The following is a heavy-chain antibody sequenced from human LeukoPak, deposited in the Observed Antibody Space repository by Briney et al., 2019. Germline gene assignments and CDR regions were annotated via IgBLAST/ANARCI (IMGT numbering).Heavy chain of an antibody. CDR3: ARVSMVRGVMTWYFDY. D-gene: IGHD3-10*01. J-gene: IGHJ4*02. CDR1: GFTFSDHC. CDR2: TRNKANSYTT. Sequence: GGSLRLSCAASGFTFSDHCMDWVRQAPGKGLEWVGRTRNKANSYTTEYAASVKGRFTISRDDSKNSLYLQMNSLKTEDTAVYYCARVSMVRGVMTWYFDYWGQGTLVTVSS. V-gene: IGHV3-72*01.